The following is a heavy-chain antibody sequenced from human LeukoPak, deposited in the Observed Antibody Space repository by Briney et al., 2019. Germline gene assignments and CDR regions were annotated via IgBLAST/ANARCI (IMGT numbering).Heavy chain of an antibody. CDR1: GVSISSSDYY. CDR2: VYYSGST. D-gene: IGHD4-17*01. CDR3: ARGLRGISDY. J-gene: IGHJ4*02. Sequence: SETLSLTCTVSGVSISSSDYYWGWIRQPPGKGLEWIGSVYYSGSTYYNPSLKSRVTISVDTSKNQFSLKLSSVTAADTAVYYCARGLRGISDYWGQGTLVTVSS. V-gene: IGHV4-39*01.